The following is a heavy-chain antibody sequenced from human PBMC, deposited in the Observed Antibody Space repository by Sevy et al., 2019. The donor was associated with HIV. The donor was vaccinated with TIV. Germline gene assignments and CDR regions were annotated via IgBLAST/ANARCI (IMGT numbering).Heavy chain of an antibody. V-gene: IGHV3-30*18. J-gene: IGHJ4*02. CDR3: AKDAEVLAGDY. D-gene: IGHD2-15*01. CDR1: GFTFSSYG. CDR2: TSYDGSNK. Sequence: GGSLRLSCAASGFTFSSYGMHWVRQAPGKGLEWVAVTSYDGSNKYYADSVKGRFTISRDNSKNTVYLQMNSLRADDTAVYYCAKDAEVLAGDYWGQGTLVTVSS.